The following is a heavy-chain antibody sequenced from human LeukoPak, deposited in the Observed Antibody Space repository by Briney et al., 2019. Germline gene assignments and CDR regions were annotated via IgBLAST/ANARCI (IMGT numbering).Heavy chain of an antibody. CDR3: ARGDYYDSNNYSPHAFDI. D-gene: IGHD3-22*01. Sequence: SETLSLTCTVSGGSISNYYWTWIRQPAGRGLEWIGRIYTSGRTSYNPSLKSRVTMSVDTSKCQFSLRLTSVTAADTAVYYCARGDYYDSNNYSPHAFDIWGQGTMVTVSS. V-gene: IGHV4-4*07. J-gene: IGHJ3*02. CDR1: GGSISNYY. CDR2: IYTSGRT.